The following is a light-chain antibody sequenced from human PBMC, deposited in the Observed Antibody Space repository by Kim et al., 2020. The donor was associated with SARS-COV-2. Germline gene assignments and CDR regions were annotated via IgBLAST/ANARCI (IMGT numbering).Light chain of an antibody. CDR3: QVWDSRGV. CDR2: YDS. CDR1: NIGSKS. Sequence: VSVAQGKTARITCGGNNIGSKSVHWYQQKPGQAPVLVIYYDSDRPSGIAERFSGSNSGNTATLTISRVEAGDEADYYCQVWDSRGVFGTGTKVTVL. V-gene: IGLV3-21*04. J-gene: IGLJ1*01.